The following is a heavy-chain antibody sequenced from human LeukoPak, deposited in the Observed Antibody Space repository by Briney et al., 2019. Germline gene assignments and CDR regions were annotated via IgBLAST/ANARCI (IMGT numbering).Heavy chain of an antibody. J-gene: IGHJ6*03. CDR1: GYTFTGYY. D-gene: IGHD3-22*01. CDR2: IVVGSGNT. V-gene: IGHV1-58*02. Sequence: SVKVSCKASGYTFTGYYMHWVRQARGQGLEWIGCIVVGSGNTNYAQKFQERVTITRDMSTSTAYMELSSLRSEDTAVYYCAAGLNYYDSSGYYYYYYYYMDVWGKGTTVTVSS. CDR3: AAGLNYYDSSGYYYYYYYYMDV.